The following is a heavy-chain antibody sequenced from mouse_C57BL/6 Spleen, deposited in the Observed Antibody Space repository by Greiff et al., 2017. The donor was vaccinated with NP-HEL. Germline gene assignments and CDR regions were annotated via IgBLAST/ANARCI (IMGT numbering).Heavy chain of an antibody. CDR1: GYTFTSYW. Sequence: QVQLQQPGAELVKPGASVKMSCKASGYTFTSYWITWVKQRPGQGLEWIGDIYPGSGSTNYNEKFKSKATLTVDTSSSTAYMQLSSLMSEDSAVYYCARSGELLRRGRFAYWGQGTLVTVSA. CDR2: IYPGSGST. D-gene: IGHD1-2*01. CDR3: ARSGELLRRGRFAY. V-gene: IGHV1-55*01. J-gene: IGHJ3*01.